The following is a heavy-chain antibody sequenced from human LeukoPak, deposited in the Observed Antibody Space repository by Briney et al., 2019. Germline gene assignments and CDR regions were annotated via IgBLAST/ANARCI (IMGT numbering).Heavy chain of an antibody. CDR3: ARDGDDYYDSSGYYRDYYYGMDV. V-gene: IGHV1-18*01. Sequence: ASVKVSCKASGYTFTSYGISWVRQAPGQGLEWMGWISAYNGNTNYAQKLQGRVTMTTDTSTSTAYMELRSLRSDDTAVYYCARDGDDYYDSSGYYRDYYYGMDVWGQGTTVTVSS. CDR1: GYTFTSYG. CDR2: ISAYNGNT. J-gene: IGHJ6*02. D-gene: IGHD3-22*01.